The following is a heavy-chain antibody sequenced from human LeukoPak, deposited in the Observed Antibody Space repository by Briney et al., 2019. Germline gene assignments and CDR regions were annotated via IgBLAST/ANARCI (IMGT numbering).Heavy chain of an antibody. CDR1: GFTFSSYS. V-gene: IGHV3-48*01. CDR3: AREGDDYGDLNWFDP. CDR2: ISSSSTI. Sequence: GGSLRLSCAASGFTFSSYSMNWVRQAPGKGLEWVSYISSSSTIYYADSVKGRFTISRDNAKNSLYLQMNSLRAEDTAVYYCAREGDDYGDLNWFDPWGQGTLVTVSS. J-gene: IGHJ5*02. D-gene: IGHD4-17*01.